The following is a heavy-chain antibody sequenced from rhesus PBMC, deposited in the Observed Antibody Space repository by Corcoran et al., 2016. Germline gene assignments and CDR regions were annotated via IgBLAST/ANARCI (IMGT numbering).Heavy chain of an antibody. D-gene: IGHD4-11*01. V-gene: IGHV2-95*01. CDR1: GFSISTTGTG. CDR3: ARVVNNYDDAFDF. Sequence: QVTLKESGPALVKPTQTLTLTCTFSGFSISTTGTGLGWIRQPPGKALEWLANIYWNDSKYYSTSLKSRLTISKDTSKNQGVLTMTNMDPVDTATYYCARVVNNYDDAFDFWGQGLRVTVSS. J-gene: IGHJ3*01. CDR2: IYWNDSK.